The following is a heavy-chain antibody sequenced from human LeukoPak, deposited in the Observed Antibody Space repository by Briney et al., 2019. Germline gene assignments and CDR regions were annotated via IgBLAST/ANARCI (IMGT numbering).Heavy chain of an antibody. J-gene: IGHJ4*02. D-gene: IGHD2-2*01. CDR3: ARQLVVVLPAEFDF. CDR1: GGSISSSSYY. CDR2: IYYSGST. V-gene: IGHV4-39*01. Sequence: SETLSLTCTVSGGSISSSSYYWGWIRQPPGKGLEWFGSIYYSGSTCYNPSLKSRVTISVDSSKNQFSLKLSSVTAADTAVYYCARQLVVVLPAEFDFWGQGTLVTVSS.